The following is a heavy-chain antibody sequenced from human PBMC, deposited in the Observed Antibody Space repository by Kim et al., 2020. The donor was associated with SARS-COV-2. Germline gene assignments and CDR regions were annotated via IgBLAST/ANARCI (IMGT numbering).Heavy chain of an antibody. CDR1: GDSVSSNSAA. CDR3: ARDRVWGNCRSATCLDGFDI. CDR2: TFYKSKWYN. Sequence: SQTLSLTCAISGDSVSSNSAAWNWIRQSPSRGLEWLGRTFYKSKWYNDYAVSVKSRITISPDTSKNQFSLQLNSVTPDDTAMYHCARDRVWGNCRSATCLDGFDIWGQGTMVTVSS. J-gene: IGHJ3*02. D-gene: IGHD2-15*01. V-gene: IGHV6-1*01.